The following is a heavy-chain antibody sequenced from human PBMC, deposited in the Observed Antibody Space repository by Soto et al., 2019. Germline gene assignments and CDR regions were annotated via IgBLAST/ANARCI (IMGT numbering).Heavy chain of an antibody. D-gene: IGHD3-22*01. J-gene: IGHJ3*02. Sequence: PSETLSLTCTVSGGSISSYYWNWIRQPPGKGLEWIGYIYYSGSTNYNPSLKSRVTISVDTSKNQFSLKLSSVTAADTAVYYCARGDYYDSSGYSIWGQGTMVTVS. V-gene: IGHV4-59*01. CDR3: ARGDYYDSSGYSI. CDR2: IYYSGST. CDR1: GGSISSYY.